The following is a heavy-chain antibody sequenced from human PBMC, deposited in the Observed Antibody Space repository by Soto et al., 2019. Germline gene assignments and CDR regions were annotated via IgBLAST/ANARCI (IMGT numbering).Heavy chain of an antibody. D-gene: IGHD3-22*01. V-gene: IGHV3-48*03. CDR2: ISSSGSTI. J-gene: IGHJ4*02. Sequence: EVQLVESGGGLVQPGGSLRLSCAASGFTFSSYEMNWVRQAPGKGLEWVSYISSSGSTIYYADSVKGRFTISRDNAKNSLYLQMNSLRAEDTAVYYCARAHYYDSSGYYPPLGYWGQGTLVTVSS. CDR1: GFTFSSYE. CDR3: ARAHYYDSSGYYPPLGY.